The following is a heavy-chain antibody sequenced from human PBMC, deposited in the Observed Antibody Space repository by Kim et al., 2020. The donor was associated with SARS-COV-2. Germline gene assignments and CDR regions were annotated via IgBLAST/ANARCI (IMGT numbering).Heavy chain of an antibody. D-gene: IGHD2-2*01. Sequence: SVKVSCKASGGTFSSYAISWVRQAPGQGLEWMGRIIPILGIANYAQKFQGRVTITADKSTSTAYMELSSLRSEDTAVYYCATGRGYQLPSDYWGQGTLVTVSS. J-gene: IGHJ4*02. CDR2: IIPILGIA. CDR1: GGTFSSYA. CDR3: ATGRGYQLPSDY. V-gene: IGHV1-69*04.